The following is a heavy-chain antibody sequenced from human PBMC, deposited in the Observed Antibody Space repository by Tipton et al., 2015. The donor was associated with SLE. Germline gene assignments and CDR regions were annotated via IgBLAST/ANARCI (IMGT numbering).Heavy chain of an antibody. V-gene: IGHV1-8*01. CDR2: MNPNSGNT. D-gene: IGHD1-14*01. CDR3: ARLNRDPPEDY. CDR1: GYTFTSYD. Sequence: QLVQSGAEVKKPGASVKVSCKASGYTFTSYDINWVRQATGQGLEWMGWMNPNSGNTGYARKFQGRVTMTRDTSTSTVYMELSSLRSEDTAVYYCARLNRDPPEDYWGQGTLVTVSS. J-gene: IGHJ4*02.